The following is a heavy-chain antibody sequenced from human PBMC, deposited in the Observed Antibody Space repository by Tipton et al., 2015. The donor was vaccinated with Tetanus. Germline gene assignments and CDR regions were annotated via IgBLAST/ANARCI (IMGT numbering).Heavy chain of an antibody. J-gene: IGHJ4*02. CDR1: GFTFVNYA. Sequence: SLRLSCEASGFTFVNYAMSWLRRAPGTGMEWISLITTTCGTTYYADSVTGRFTISRDNSKNTLFLQMNSLRAEDTSVYSCARGMAEASNCGGYCYSDYWGQGTLVSVSS. D-gene: IGHD2-21*02. V-gene: IGHV3-23*01. CDR3: ARGMAEASNCGGYCYSDY. CDR2: ITTTCGTT.